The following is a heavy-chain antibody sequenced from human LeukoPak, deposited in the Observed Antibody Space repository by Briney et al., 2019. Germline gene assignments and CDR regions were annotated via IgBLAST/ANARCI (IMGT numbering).Heavy chain of an antibody. D-gene: IGHD3-3*01. CDR1: GYTFTGYY. V-gene: IGHV1-2*02. CDR3: ASDTLDYDFWSGYSKYYYYYYMDV. J-gene: IGHJ6*03. Sequence: ASVKVSCKASGYTFTGYYMHWVRQAPGQGLEWMGWINPNSGGTNYAQKFQGRVTMTRDTSISTAYMELSRLRSDDTAVYYCASDTLDYDFWSGYSKYYYYYYMDVWGEGTTVTVSS. CDR2: INPNSGGT.